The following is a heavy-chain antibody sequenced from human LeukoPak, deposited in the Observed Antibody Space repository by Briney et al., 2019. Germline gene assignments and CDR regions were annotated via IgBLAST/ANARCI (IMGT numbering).Heavy chain of an antibody. CDR2: ISYDESNN. J-gene: IGHJ6*03. Sequence: PGGSLRLSCEAPGLTFSRYPMHWFGQVQGKGLEGVAVISYDESNNYYADSVKGRFTISRDSSKNTLYLQMNSLRTEDTAVYYCARGVRQLVAGYYYYYMDVWGKGTTVTVSS. CDR1: GLTFSRYP. V-gene: IGHV3-30*01. D-gene: IGHD6-6*01. CDR3: ARGVRQLVAGYYYYYMDV.